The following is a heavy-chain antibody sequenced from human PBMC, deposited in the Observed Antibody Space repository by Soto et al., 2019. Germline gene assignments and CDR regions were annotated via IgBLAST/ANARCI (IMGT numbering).Heavy chain of an antibody. V-gene: IGHV1-8*01. J-gene: IGHJ5*02. Sequence: ASVKVSCKASGYTLTSYDINWVRQATGQGLEWMGWMNPNSGNTGYAQKFQGRVTMTRNTSISTAYMELSSLRSEDTAVYYCARGHRWDYGDANGDWFDPWGQGTLVTVSS. CDR2: MNPNSGNT. CDR1: GYTLTSYD. D-gene: IGHD4-17*01. CDR3: ARGHRWDYGDANGDWFDP.